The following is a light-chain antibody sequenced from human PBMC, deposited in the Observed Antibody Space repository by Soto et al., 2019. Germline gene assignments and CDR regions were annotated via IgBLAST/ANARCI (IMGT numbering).Light chain of an antibody. CDR1: QSISNH. CDR2: AAS. J-gene: IGKJ1*01. Sequence: DIQMTQSPSSLSASVEDRVIITCRASQSISNHLNWYQRKPGKAPKLLIFAASSLQSGVPSRFSGSRSGPDFTLTISSLQPEDFATYYCQQSYSSPPTFGQGTKVDIK. CDR3: QQSYSSPPT. V-gene: IGKV1-39*01.